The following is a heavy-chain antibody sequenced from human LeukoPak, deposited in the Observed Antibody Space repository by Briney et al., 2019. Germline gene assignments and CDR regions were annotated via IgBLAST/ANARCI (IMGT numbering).Heavy chain of an antibody. V-gene: IGHV3-30-3*01. CDR2: ISYDGSNK. Sequence: PGRSLRLSCAASGFTFSSYAMHWVRQAPGKGLKWVAVISYDGSNKYYADSVKGRFTISRDNSKNTLYLQMNSLRAEDTAVYYCARGALRYFDWSRDYYYYYGMDVWGQGTTVTVSS. CDR1: GFTFSSYA. D-gene: IGHD3-9*01. J-gene: IGHJ6*02. CDR3: ARGALRYFDWSRDYYYYYGMDV.